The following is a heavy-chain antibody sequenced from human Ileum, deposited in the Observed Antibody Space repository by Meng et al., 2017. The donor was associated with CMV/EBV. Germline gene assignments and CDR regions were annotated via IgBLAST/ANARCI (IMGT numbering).Heavy chain of an antibody. V-gene: IGHV3-23*01. CDR3: AKGSESFNGIWDPFDL. J-gene: IGHJ3*01. Sequence: SCAASAFTFRRYAMSWVRQAPGKGREWVASIGGTDGVTHYAGSVKGRFTISRDNFKNTLHLQMNSMRADDTAVYYCAKGSESFNGIWDPFDLWGQGTMVTVSS. D-gene: IGHD1-26*01. CDR1: AFTFRRYA. CDR2: IGGTDGVT.